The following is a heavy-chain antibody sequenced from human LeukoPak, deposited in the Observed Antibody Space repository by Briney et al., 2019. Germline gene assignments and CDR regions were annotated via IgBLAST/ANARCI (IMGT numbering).Heavy chain of an antibody. CDR1: GESISSGDYY. D-gene: IGHD3-22*01. J-gene: IGHJ3*02. CDR2: ISSSGST. CDR3: ARGPYSYDSSGAFDI. Sequence: PSQTLSLTCTVSGESISSGDYYWSWIRQPAGKGLEWIGRISSSGSTNYNPSLKSRVTISVDTSKNQFSLKLSSVTAADTAVYFCARGPYSYDSSGAFDIWGQGTMVTVSS. V-gene: IGHV4-61*02.